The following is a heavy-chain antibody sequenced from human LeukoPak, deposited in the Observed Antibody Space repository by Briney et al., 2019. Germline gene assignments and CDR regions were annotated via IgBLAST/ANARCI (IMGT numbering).Heavy chain of an antibody. J-gene: IGHJ5*02. CDR2: IDYSGST. V-gene: IGHV4-59*08. Sequence: SETLSLTCNVSGDSISSSYWSWIRQPPGKGLEWIGYIDYSGSTKYNPSLKSRVDISLDTSKNHFSLKLRSVTAADTAVYYCARHQGVAYLIPRFDPWGQGTLVTVSA. CDR3: ARHQGVAYLIPRFDP. CDR1: GDSISSSY. D-gene: IGHD2-15*01.